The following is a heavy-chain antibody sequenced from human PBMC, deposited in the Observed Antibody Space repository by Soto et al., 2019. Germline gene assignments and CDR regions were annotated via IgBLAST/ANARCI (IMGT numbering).Heavy chain of an antibody. D-gene: IGHD5-12*01. CDR2: ISSSSSTI. J-gene: IGHJ4*02. V-gene: IGHV3-48*02. CDR1: WFTFRNFG. CDR3: ARDGAGYNYGAFDY. Sequence: GGFLRLPYTAFWFTFRNFGINRVRPAPGKGLEWVSYISSSSSTIYYADSVKGRFTISRDNAKNSLYLQMNSLRDEDTAVYYCARDGAGYNYGAFDYWGQGTLVTVSS.